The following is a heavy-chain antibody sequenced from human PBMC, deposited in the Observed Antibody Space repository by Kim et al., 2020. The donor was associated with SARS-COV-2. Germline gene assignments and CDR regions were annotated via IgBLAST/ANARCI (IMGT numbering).Heavy chain of an antibody. CDR3: AKSLYPERWELRPAFDI. J-gene: IGHJ3*02. D-gene: IGHD1-26*01. V-gene: IGHV3-23*01. CDR2: ISGSGGST. Sequence: GGSLRLSCAASGFTFSSYAMSWVRQAPGKGLEWVSAISGSGGSTYYADSVKGRFTISRDNSKNTLYLQMNSLRAEDTAVYYCAKSLYPERWELRPAFDIWGQGTMVTVSS. CDR1: GFTFSSYA.